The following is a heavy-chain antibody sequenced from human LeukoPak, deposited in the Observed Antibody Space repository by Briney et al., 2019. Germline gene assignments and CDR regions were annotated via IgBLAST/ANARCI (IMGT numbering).Heavy chain of an antibody. J-gene: IGHJ4*02. CDR3: ARCPSSGRLFDY. CDR2: ISGSAGTT. V-gene: IGHV3-23*01. D-gene: IGHD1-26*01. Sequence: GGSLRLSCAASGFTFSSYAMNWVRQAPGKGLEWVSAISGSAGTTYYADSVKGRFTISRDNAKNTLYLQMNSLRAEDTAVYYCARCPSSGRLFDYWGQGTLVTVSS. CDR1: GFTFSSYA.